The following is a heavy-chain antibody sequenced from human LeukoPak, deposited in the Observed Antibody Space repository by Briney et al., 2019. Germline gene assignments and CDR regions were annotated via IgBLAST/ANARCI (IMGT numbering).Heavy chain of an antibody. CDR3: ARAQLIELAYCGGDCYLGYYFDY. CDR2: INPNSGGT. D-gene: IGHD2-21*02. J-gene: IGHJ4*02. V-gene: IGHV1-2*02. CDR1: GYTFTGYY. Sequence: VASVKVSCKASGYTFTGYYMHWVRQAPGQGLEWMGWINPNSGGTNYAQKFQGRVTMTRDTSISTAYMELSRLRSDDTAVYYCARAQLIELAYCGGDCYLGYYFDYWGQGTLVTVSS.